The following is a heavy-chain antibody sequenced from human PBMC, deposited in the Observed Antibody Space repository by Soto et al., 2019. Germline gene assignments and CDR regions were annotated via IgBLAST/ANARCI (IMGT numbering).Heavy chain of an antibody. V-gene: IGHV3-23*01. J-gene: IGHJ4*02. CDR2: ISGSGGST. CDR1: GFTFSSYA. CDR3: AKGYYYSSGYYPGHYYFDY. D-gene: IGHD3-22*01. Sequence: GGSLRLSCAASGFTFSSYAMSWVRQAPGKGLEWVSAISGSGGSTYYADSVKGRFTISRDNSKNTLYLQMNSLRAEDTAVYYCAKGYYYSSGYYPGHYYFDYWGQGTLVTVSS.